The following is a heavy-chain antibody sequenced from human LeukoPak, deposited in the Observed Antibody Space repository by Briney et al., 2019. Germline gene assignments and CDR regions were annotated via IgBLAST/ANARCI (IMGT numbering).Heavy chain of an antibody. J-gene: IGHJ4*02. CDR3: ASSGSYRFDY. Sequence: GGSLRLSCAASGFTFSSYSMNWVRQAPGKGLEWVSHITASGTAMFYADSVMGRFTISRDNAKNSLYLQMNSLRDEDTAVYYCASSGSYRFDYWGQGTLVTVSS. V-gene: IGHV3-48*02. CDR2: ITASGTAM. CDR1: GFTFSSYS. D-gene: IGHD1-26*01.